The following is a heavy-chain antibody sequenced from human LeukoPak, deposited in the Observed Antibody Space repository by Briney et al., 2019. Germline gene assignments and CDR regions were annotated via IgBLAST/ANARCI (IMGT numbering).Heavy chain of an antibody. V-gene: IGHV3-74*01. CDR1: GFTFNSYW. J-gene: IGHJ4*02. CDR3: ARVRIELATMLLDY. Sequence: GGSLRLSCAASGFTFNSYWMHWVRQAPGKALVWVSSINSDGSRTTYADSVKGRFTISRDNAKNTLYLQMNSLRAEDTAVYYCARVRIELATMLLDYWGQGTLVTVSS. CDR2: INSDGSRT. D-gene: IGHD5-24*01.